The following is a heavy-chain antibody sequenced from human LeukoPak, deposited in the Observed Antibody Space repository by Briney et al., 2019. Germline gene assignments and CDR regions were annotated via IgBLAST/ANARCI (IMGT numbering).Heavy chain of an antibody. CDR3: AKTGWSSHYFDY. CDR2: ISGSGDST. Sequence: GGSLRLSCAASRFTFSSYAMSWVRQAPGKGLEWVSVISGSGDSTYYADSVKGRFTTSRDNSKNTLYLQMNSLRAEDTAAYYCAKTGWSSHYFDYWGEGTLVTVSS. CDR1: RFTFSSYA. J-gene: IGHJ4*02. D-gene: IGHD6-19*01. V-gene: IGHV3-23*01.